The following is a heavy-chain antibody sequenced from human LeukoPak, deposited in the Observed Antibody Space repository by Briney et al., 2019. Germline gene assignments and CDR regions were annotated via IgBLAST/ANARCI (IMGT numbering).Heavy chain of an antibody. CDR2: INPNSGGT. CDR1: GYTFTGYY. CDR3: ARVDDILTGYYKGAYYYYGMDV. D-gene: IGHD3-9*01. J-gene: IGHJ6*02. V-gene: IGHV1-2*02. Sequence: GASVKVSCKASGYTFTGYYMHWVRQASGQGLEWMGWINPNSGGTNYAQKFQGRVTMTRDTSISTAYMELSRLRSDDTAVYYCARVDDILTGYYKGAYYYYGMDVWGQGTTVTVSS.